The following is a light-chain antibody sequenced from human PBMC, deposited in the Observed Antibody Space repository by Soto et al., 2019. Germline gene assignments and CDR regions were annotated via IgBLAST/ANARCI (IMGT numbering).Light chain of an antibody. CDR3: QQSYTTPLT. CDR2: AAS. V-gene: IGKV1-39*01. J-gene: IGKJ4*01. CDR1: QSISSY. Sequence: DIQMTQSPSSLSASVGDRFTITCRASQSISSYLNWYQQKPGKXPNXXICAASTLQSGVPSRFSGSGSGTDLTITIRSLQPEDFETYYCQQSYTTPLTFGGGTKVDIK.